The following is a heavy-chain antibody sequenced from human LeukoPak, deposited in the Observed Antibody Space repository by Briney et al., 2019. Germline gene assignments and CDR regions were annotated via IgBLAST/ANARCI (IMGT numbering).Heavy chain of an antibody. D-gene: IGHD2-2*01. CDR3: ARYHCSATSCSSFDY. CDR2: ISDSGST. CDR1: GGSISSSSYS. J-gene: IGHJ4*02. V-gene: IGHV4-39*07. Sequence: SETLSLTCTVSGGSISSSSYSWGWIRQPPGKGLEWIGSISDSGSTFYNPSLKSRVAISVDTSKNQFSLRLNSVTAADTALYHCARYHCSATSCSSFDYWGQGVRVTVSS.